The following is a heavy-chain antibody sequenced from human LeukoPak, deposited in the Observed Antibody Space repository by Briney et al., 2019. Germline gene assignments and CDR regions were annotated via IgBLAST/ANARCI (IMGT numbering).Heavy chain of an antibody. Sequence: PGGSLRLSCAASGFTFSSYGMHWVRQAPGKGLEWVAVIWYDGSNKYYADSVKGRFTISRDNSKNTLYLQMNSLRAEDTAVYYCARDGGGATGGYFDYWGQGTLVTVSS. D-gene: IGHD1-26*01. CDR2: IWYDGSNK. CDR3: ARDGGGATGGYFDY. V-gene: IGHV3-33*01. J-gene: IGHJ4*02. CDR1: GFTFSSYG.